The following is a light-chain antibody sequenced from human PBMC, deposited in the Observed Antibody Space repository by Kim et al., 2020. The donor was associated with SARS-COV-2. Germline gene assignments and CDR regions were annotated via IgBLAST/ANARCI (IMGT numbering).Light chain of an antibody. CDR3: CSYAGTTSYWL. CDR1: SIEFGNYTL. Sequence: QSITIACISTSIEFGNYTLISWYQQLPGKAPKPLLYEDTDRPSGGSARFSGSKSGNPASLPISGRQSENEADYYCCSYAGTTSYWLFGGGTQLTVL. V-gene: IGLV2-23*01. CDR2: EDT. J-gene: IGLJ3*02.